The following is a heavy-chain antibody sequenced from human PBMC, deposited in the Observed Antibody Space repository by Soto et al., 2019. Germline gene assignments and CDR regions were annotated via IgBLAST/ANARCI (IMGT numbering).Heavy chain of an antibody. CDR2: TRNKANSSTT. J-gene: IGHJ2*01. CDR1: GFTFSDHY. Sequence: GGSLRLSCAASGFTFSDHYMDWVRQAPGKGLEWVGRTRNKANSSTTEYAASVKGRFTISRDDSKNSLYLQMNSLKTEDTAVYYCARDVWGPYLFDLWGRGTLVTVSS. V-gene: IGHV3-72*01. D-gene: IGHD3-16*01. CDR3: ARDVWGPYLFDL.